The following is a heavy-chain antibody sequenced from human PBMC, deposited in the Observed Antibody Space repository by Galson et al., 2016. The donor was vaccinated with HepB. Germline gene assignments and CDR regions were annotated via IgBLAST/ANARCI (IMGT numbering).Heavy chain of an antibody. CDR2: ISGSGYST. J-gene: IGHJ4*02. Sequence: SLRLSCAASGFTFSSYAMSWVRQAPGKGLEWVSGISGSGYSTFYADSVQGRFTISRDNSKSTLYLQMNSLRAEDTAVYYCAKAEGLSASGYWLADSWSQGTLVTVSS. CDR3: AKAEGLSASGYWLADS. CDR1: GFTFSSYA. D-gene: IGHD5-12*01. V-gene: IGHV3-23*01.